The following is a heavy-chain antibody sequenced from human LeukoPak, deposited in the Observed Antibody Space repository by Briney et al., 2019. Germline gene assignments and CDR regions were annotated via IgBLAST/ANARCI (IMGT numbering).Heavy chain of an antibody. Sequence: GGSLRLSCAASGFTFSSYGMHWVRQAPGKGLEWVAVISYDGSNKYHADSVKGRFTISRDNSKNTLYLQMNSLRAEDTAVYYCAKGVAAADLNWFDPWGQGTPVTVSS. V-gene: IGHV3-30*18. D-gene: IGHD6-13*01. J-gene: IGHJ5*02. CDR2: ISYDGSNK. CDR3: AKGVAAADLNWFDP. CDR1: GFTFSSYG.